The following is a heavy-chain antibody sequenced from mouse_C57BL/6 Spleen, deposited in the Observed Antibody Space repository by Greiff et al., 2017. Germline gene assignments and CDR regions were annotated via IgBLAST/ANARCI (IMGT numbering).Heavy chain of an antibody. J-gene: IGHJ2*01. V-gene: IGHV1-82*01. Sequence: QVQLQQSGPELVKPGASVKISCKASGYAFSSSWMNWVKQRPGKGLEWIGRIYPGDGDTNYNGKFKGKATLTADKSSSTAYMQLSSLTSEDAAVYFCARASGVATNFDYWGQGTTLTVSS. CDR2: IYPGDGDT. CDR3: ARASGVATNFDY. CDR1: GYAFSSSW. D-gene: IGHD1-1*01.